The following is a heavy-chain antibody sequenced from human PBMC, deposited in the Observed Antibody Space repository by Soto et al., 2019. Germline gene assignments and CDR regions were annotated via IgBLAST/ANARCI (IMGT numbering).Heavy chain of an antibody. Sequence: QVQLVESGGGVVQPGRSLRLSCAASGFTFSSYGMHWVRQAPGKGLEWVAVIWYDGSNKYYADSVKGRFTISRDNSKNTLYLQMNSLRAEDTAVYYCARDERYCSGGSCYPYWYFDLWGRGTLVTVSS. J-gene: IGHJ2*01. CDR3: ARDERYCSGGSCYPYWYFDL. V-gene: IGHV3-33*01. CDR1: GFTFSSYG. D-gene: IGHD2-15*01. CDR2: IWYDGSNK.